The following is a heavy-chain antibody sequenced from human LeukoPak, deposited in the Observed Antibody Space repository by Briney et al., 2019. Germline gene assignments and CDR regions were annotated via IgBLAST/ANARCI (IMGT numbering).Heavy chain of an antibody. V-gene: IGHV1-69*05. Sequence: GSSVKVSCKASGGTFSSYAISWVRQAPGQGLEWMGGIIPICGTANYAQKFQGRVTIATDESTSTAYMELSSLRSEDTAVYYCARETFNYGDYVYWGQGTLVTVSS. CDR1: GGTFSSYA. CDR2: IIPICGTA. CDR3: ARETFNYGDYVY. D-gene: IGHD4-17*01. J-gene: IGHJ4*02.